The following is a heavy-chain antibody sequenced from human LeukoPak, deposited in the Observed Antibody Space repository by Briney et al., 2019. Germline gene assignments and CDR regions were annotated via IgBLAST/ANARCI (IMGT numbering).Heavy chain of an antibody. CDR1: GFTVSSNY. Sequence: GGSLRLSCAASGFTVSSNYMSWVRQAPGKGLEWVSVIYSGGSTYYADSVKGRFTISRDNSKNTLYLQMNSLRAEDTAVYYCARAPGMATIHLNWFDPWGQGTLVTVSS. V-gene: IGHV3-66*01. J-gene: IGHJ5*02. CDR3: ARAPGMATIHLNWFDP. D-gene: IGHD5-24*01. CDR2: IYSGGST.